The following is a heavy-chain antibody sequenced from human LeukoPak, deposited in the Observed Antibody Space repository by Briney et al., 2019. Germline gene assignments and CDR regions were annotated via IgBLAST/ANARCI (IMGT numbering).Heavy chain of an antibody. J-gene: IGHJ4*02. CDR3: VIRSTAMTTVTTFGVDY. Sequence: ASVTVSCTASGYTFINYYMHWVRQAPGQGLEWMGIINPSGGSTSYAQKFQGRVTMTRNTSISTAYMELSSLRSEDTAVYYCVIRSTAMTTVTTFGVDYWGQGTLVTVSS. D-gene: IGHD4-17*01. CDR1: GYTFINYY. CDR2: INPSGGST. V-gene: IGHV1-46*03.